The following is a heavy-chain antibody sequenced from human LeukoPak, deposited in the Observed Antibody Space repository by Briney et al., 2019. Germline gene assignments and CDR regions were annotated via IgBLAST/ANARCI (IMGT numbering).Heavy chain of an antibody. D-gene: IGHD3-10*01. CDR1: GVSTSSYDYY. J-gene: IGHJ4*02. Sequence: SETLSLTCTVSGVSTSSYDYYWSWLRQPPGRGLEWIGYIYVTGSSKYNPSLKSRVTISLDTSKNQYALYLSSVTAADTAVYFCARLGNSGSYFDYWGQGALVAVSS. V-gene: IGHV4-30-4*01. CDR2: IYVTGSS. CDR3: ARLGNSGSYFDY.